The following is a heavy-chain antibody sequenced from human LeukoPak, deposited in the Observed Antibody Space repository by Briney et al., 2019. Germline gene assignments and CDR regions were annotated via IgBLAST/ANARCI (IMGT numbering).Heavy chain of an antibody. CDR2: ISSSSSYI. Sequence: GGSLRLSCAASGFTFSSYSMNWVRQAPGKGLEWVSSISSSSSYIYYADSVKGRFTISRDNAKNSLYLHMNSLRAEDTAVYYCARENGEYGDYHDAFDIWGQGTMVTVSS. J-gene: IGHJ3*02. CDR1: GFTFSSYS. V-gene: IGHV3-21*01. D-gene: IGHD4-17*01. CDR3: ARENGEYGDYHDAFDI.